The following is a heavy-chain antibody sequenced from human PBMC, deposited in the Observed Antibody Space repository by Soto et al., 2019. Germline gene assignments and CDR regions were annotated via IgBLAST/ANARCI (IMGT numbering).Heavy chain of an antibody. CDR3: ARGLVDFWSGYYNYYGMDA. CDR1: GYTFTGYY. CDR2: INPNSGGT. J-gene: IGHJ6*02. V-gene: IGHV1-2*04. D-gene: IGHD3-3*01. Sequence: QVQLVQSGAEVKKPGASVKVSCKASGYTFTGYYMHWVRQAPGQGLEWMGWINPNSGGTNYAQKFQGWVTMTRDTSVSTAYMELSRLRSDDTAVYYCARGLVDFWSGYYNYYGMDAWGQGTTVTVSS.